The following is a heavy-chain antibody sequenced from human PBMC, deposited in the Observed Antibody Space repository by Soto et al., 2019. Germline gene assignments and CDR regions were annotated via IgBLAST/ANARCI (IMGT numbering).Heavy chain of an antibody. J-gene: IGHJ4*02. CDR3: ARLIHCKTKSCYFDY. CDR1: GGSISSSSYY. D-gene: IGHD2-15*01. V-gene: IGHV4-39*01. Sequence: AETLSLTCTVSGGSISSSSYYSAWVRQPPGKGLEWIGSVYYSGTTYYNPSLKSRVTISADTSKNQFSLKLSSVTAADTAVFYCARLIHCKTKSCYFDYWGQGTLVTVSS. CDR2: VYYSGTT.